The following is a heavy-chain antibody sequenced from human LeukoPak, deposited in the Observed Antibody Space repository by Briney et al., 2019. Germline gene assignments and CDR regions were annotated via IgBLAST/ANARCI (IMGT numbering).Heavy chain of an antibody. Sequence: GGSLRLSCAGSGLTFSNYWMTWVRQVPGKGLEWVANINEHGSKKYYLASVRGRFTISRDDAKNSLYLQMNSLGPEDTAIYYCARVDYTGNGNLYWGQGTLVTVFS. CDR2: INEHGSKK. CDR1: GLTFSNYW. CDR3: ARVDYTGNGNLY. J-gene: IGHJ4*02. V-gene: IGHV3-7*01. D-gene: IGHD4-11*01.